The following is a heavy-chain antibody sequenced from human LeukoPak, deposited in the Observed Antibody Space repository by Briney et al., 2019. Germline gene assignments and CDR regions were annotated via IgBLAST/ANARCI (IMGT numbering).Heavy chain of an antibody. CDR3: ARVSDYDFWSGNNWFDP. D-gene: IGHD3-3*01. V-gene: IGHV4-61*10. CDR2: IYYSGST. J-gene: IGHJ5*02. Sequence: SQTLSLTCTVSGGSISSGNYYWSWIRQPAGKGLEWIGYIYYSGSTNYNPSLKSRVTISVDTSKNQFSLKLSSVTAADTAVYYCARVSDYDFWSGNNWFDPWGQGTLVTVSS. CDR1: GGSISSGNYY.